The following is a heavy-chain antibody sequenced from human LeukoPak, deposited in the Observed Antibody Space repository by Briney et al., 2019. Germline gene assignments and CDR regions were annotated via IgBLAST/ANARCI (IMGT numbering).Heavy chain of an antibody. V-gene: IGHV1-24*01. D-gene: IGHD5-12*01. CDR2: FDPEDGET. J-gene: IGHJ5*02. CDR1: GYTLTELS. Sequence: ASVKVSCKVSGYTLTELSMHWVRQAPGKGLEWMGGFDPEDGETIYAQKFQGRVTMTEDTSTDTAYMELSSLRSEDTAVYYRATAELWGGYELPNLWGQGTLVTVSS. CDR3: ATAELWGGYELPNL.